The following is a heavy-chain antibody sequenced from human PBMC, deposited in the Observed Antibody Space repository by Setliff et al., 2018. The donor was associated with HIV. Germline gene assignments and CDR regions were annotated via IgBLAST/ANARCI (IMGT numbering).Heavy chain of an antibody. V-gene: IGHV1-18*04. CDR2: ISAYNGNT. Sequence: GASVKVSCKASGYTFTRYYMHWVRQAPGQGLEWMGWISAYNGNTNYAQKLQGRVTMTTDTSTSTAYMELRSLRSDDTAVYYCARGHVGITPFDIWGQGTMVTVSS. CDR3: ARGHVGITPFDI. J-gene: IGHJ3*02. CDR1: GYTFTRYY. D-gene: IGHD3-10*01.